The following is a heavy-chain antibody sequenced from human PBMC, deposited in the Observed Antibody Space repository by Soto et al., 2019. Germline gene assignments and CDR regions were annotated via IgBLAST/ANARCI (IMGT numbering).Heavy chain of an antibody. J-gene: IGHJ6*02. CDR2: INPNSGGT. V-gene: IGHV1-2*04. CDR3: ARSISKGYSSSGMGYYGMDV. CDR1: GYTFTGYY. D-gene: IGHD6-13*01. Sequence: ASVKVSCKASGYTFTGYYMHWVRQAPGQGLEWMGWINPNSGGTNYAQKFQGWVTMTRDTSISTAYMELGRLRSDDTAVYYCARSISKGYSSSGMGYYGMDVWGQGTTVTVSS.